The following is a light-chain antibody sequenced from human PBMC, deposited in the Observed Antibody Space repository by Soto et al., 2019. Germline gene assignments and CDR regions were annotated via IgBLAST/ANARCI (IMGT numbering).Light chain of an antibody. V-gene: IGKV1-5*03. CDR2: KAS. CDR1: QSISSW. CDR3: QQYNSYSHT. Sequence: DIQMTQSPSTLSASVGDRVTITCRASQSISSWLAWYQQKPGKAPKLLIYKASSLESGVPSRFSGSGSGTEFTLIISSLQPHDFATYYCQQYNSYSHTFGQGTKLEIK. J-gene: IGKJ2*01.